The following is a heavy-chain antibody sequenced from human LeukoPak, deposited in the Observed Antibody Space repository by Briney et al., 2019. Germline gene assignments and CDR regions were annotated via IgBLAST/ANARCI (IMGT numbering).Heavy chain of an antibody. CDR1: GGTLSSRG. CDR3: ARTSLGLVGAGAPGQVDY. J-gene: IGHJ4*02. V-gene: IGHV1-69*13. CDR2: IILNFGTT. D-gene: IGHD1-26*01. Sequence: SVKVSCKASGGTLSSRGFSWVRQAPGQGLEWMGGIILNFGTTNYAQKFQGRVTITADEATSTAYMELSNLRSEDTAVYYCARTSLGLVGAGAPGQVDYWGQGTLVTVSS.